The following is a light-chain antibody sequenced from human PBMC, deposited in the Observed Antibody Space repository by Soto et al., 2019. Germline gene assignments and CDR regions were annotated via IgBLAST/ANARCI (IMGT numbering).Light chain of an antibody. CDR1: QNINNY. J-gene: IGKJ3*01. CDR3: QQYYNLYT. CDR2: DAS. Sequence: DIQMTQSPSSLSASVGDRVTITCQASQNINNYLNWYQQKPGRAPKLLIYDASNLEAGVPSRFGGSGSGTDFTFTISSLQPEDIATYYCQQYYNLYTFGPGTKVDIK. V-gene: IGKV1-33*01.